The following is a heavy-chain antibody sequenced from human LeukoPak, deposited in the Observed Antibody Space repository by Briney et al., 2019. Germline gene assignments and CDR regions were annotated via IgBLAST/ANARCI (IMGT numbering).Heavy chain of an antibody. CDR2: IWYDGSNK. CDR1: GFTFSSYG. V-gene: IGHV3-33*01. D-gene: IGHD2-2*02. J-gene: IGHJ4*02. Sequence: AGGSLRLSCAASGFTFSSYGMHWVRQAPGKGLEWVAVIWYDGSNKYYADSVKGRFTISRDNSKNTLYLQMNSLRAEDTAVYSCARGFCTSSSCYNDYWGQGTLVTVSS. CDR3: ARGFCTSSSCYNDY.